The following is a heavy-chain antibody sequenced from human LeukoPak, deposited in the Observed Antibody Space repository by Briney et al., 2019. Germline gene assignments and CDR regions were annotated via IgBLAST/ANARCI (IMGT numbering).Heavy chain of an antibody. J-gene: IGHJ4*02. Sequence: PSETLSLTCTVSGGSISSSSYYWGWIRQPPGKGLEWIGSIYYSGSTYYNPSLKSRVTISVDTSKNQFSLKLSSVTAADTAVYYCARAGDYDSSGYFAFDYWGQGTLVTVSS. CDR2: IYYSGST. CDR1: GGSISSSSYY. D-gene: IGHD3-22*01. V-gene: IGHV4-39*07. CDR3: ARAGDYDSSGYFAFDY.